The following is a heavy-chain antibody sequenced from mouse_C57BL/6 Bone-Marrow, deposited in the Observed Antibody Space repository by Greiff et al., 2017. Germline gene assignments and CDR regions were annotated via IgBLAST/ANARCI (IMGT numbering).Heavy chain of an antibody. J-gene: IGHJ1*03. CDR1: GFTFSSYG. V-gene: IGHV5-6*01. CDR2: ISSGGSYT. CDR3: ARGGVWYFDV. Sequence: EVNVVESGGDLVKPGGSLKLSCAASGFTFSSYGMSWVRQTPDKRLEWVATISSGGSYTYYPDSVKGRFTISRDNAKNTLYLQMSSLKSEDTAMYYCARGGVWYFDVWGTGTTVTVSS.